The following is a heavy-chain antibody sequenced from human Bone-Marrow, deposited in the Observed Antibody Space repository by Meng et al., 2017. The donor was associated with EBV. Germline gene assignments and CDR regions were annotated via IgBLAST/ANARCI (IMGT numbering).Heavy chain of an antibody. CDR1: GFTFSNYW. CDR3: SRDLVGSDDY. D-gene: IGHD2-8*02. V-gene: IGHV3-74*01. J-gene: IGHJ4*02. Sequence: VQLVEAGGALVQRGGSLRLSCAASGFTFSNYWMHWVRQAPGKGLMWVSRLNEDGATTTYADSVKGRFTISRDNAKNTLYLHMSSLRADDTAAYYCSRDLVGSDDYWGQGTLVTVSS. CDR2: LNEDGATT.